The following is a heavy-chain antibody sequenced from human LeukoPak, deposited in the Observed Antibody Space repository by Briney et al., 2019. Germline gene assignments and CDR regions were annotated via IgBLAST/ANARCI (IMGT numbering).Heavy chain of an antibody. CDR3: TRDRGAYNLYDY. D-gene: IGHD1-1*01. J-gene: IGHJ4*02. CDR2: IRSKAYGETA. V-gene: IGHV3-49*03. Sequence: GGFLRLSCTVSGFTFGDYAMSWIRQAPGKGLEWVGFIRSKAYGETADYAASVKGRFTISRDDSKAIAYLQMNSLKTEDTAVYHCTRDRGAYNLYDYWGQGTLVTVSS. CDR1: GFTFGDYA.